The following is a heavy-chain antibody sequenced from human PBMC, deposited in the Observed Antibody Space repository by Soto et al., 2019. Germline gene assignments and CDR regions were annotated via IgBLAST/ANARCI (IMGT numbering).Heavy chain of an antibody. V-gene: IGHV4-59*08. CDR3: VRIWNTMTT. D-gene: IGHD4-17*01. J-gene: IGHJ5*02. CDR1: GDSINKCY. CDR2: IYDSGRT. Sequence: AETLSLTCTVSGDSINKCYWSWIRQPPGKGLEWIGHIYDSGRTKYNPSLKSRVTISPYTSKNQFSLELSSVTAADTAVYYCVRIWNTMTTWGQGTLVTVSS.